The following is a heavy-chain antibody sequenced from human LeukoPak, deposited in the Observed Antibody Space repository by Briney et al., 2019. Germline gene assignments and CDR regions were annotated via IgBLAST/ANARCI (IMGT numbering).Heavy chain of an antibody. CDR2: IIPIFGTA. CDR3: ARGRTVVTPGAFDI. J-gene: IGHJ3*02. V-gene: IGHV1-69*05. D-gene: IGHD4-23*01. CDR1: GGTFSSYA. Sequence: GASVKASCKASGGTFSSYAISWVRQAPGQGLEWMGGIIPIFGTANYAQKFQGRVTITTDESTSTAYMELSSLRSEDTAVYYCARGRTVVTPGAFDIWGQGTMVTVSS.